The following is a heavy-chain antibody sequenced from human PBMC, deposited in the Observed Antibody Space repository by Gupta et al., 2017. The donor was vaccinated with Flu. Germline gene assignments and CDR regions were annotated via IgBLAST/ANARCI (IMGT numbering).Heavy chain of an antibody. CDR3: ARNWGTTIFGVGYDY. J-gene: IGHJ4*02. D-gene: IGHD3-3*01. CDR2: TYYRSKWYS. Sequence: PSRGLEWLGRTYYRSKWYSDYAVSVKSRITINPDTSKNQFSLQLNSVTPEDTAVYYCARNWGTTIFGVGYDYWGQGTLVTVSS. V-gene: IGHV6-1*01.